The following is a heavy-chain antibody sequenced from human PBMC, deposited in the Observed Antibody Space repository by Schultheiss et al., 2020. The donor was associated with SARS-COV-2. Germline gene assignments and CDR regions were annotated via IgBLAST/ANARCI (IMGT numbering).Heavy chain of an antibody. J-gene: IGHJ4*02. D-gene: IGHD5-12*01. V-gene: IGHV3-15*01. CDR2: IKSKTDGGTT. Sequence: GGSLRLSCAASGFTFSSYAMSWVRQAPGKGLEWVGRIKSKTDGGTTDYAAPVKGRFTISRDDSKNTLYLQMNSLKTEDTAVYYCARGGVATDDGYYFDYWGQGTLVTVSS. CDR3: ARGGVATDDGYYFDY. CDR1: GFTFSSYA.